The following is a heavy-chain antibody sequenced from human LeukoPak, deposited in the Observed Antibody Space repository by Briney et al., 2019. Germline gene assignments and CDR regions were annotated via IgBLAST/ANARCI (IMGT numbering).Heavy chain of an antibody. CDR3: TYGSGRT. D-gene: IGHD3-10*01. CDR1: GFTFSGSA. CDR2: IRYDGSNK. J-gene: IGHJ5*02. Sequence: GGSVRLSCVTSGFTFSGSAMHWVRQAPGKGLEWVAFIRYDGSNKYYADSVKGRFTISRDNSKNTLYLQMNSLRAEDTAVYYCTYGSGRTWGQGTLVTVSS. V-gene: IGHV3-30*02.